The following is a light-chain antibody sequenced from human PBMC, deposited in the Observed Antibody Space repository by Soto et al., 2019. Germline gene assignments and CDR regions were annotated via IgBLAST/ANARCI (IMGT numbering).Light chain of an antibody. CDR3: CSYAGSDTFHVV. V-gene: IGLV2-23*01. Sequence: QSVLTQPASVSGSPGQSITISCTGTSSDVGSYDLVSWYQRHLGKAPKLMIYEGGKRPSGVSARFSGSKSGNTASLTISRLQAEDEADYYCCSYAGSDTFHVVFGGGTKVTVL. CDR2: EGG. CDR1: SSDVGSYDL. J-gene: IGLJ2*01.